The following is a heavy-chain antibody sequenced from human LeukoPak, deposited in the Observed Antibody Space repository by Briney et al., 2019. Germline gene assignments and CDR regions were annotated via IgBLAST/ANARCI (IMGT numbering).Heavy chain of an antibody. CDR2: FSASGDST. CDR1: GFMFSSYA. Sequence: HPGGSLRLSCAASGFMFSSYAMSWVRQAPGKGLEWVSTFSASGDSTYYADSVKGRFTISRDNSKNTLYLQMNSLRAEDTAVYYCARILTGYYYYYYYVDVWGKGTTVTISS. D-gene: IGHD3-9*01. CDR3: ARILTGYYYYYYYVDV. V-gene: IGHV3-23*01. J-gene: IGHJ6*03.